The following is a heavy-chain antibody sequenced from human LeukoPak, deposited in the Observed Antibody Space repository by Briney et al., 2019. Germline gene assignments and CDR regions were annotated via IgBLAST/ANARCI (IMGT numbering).Heavy chain of an antibody. J-gene: IGHJ4*02. CDR1: GYTFTTYE. CDR2: INTRNGNA. Sequence: ASVKVSCKASGYTFTTYEIIWVRQAPGQGLEWMGWINTRNGNANYAHQLRGRVTMTTDTSTSTSYMELASLRFDDTAIYYCARNHLGLGLWGQGTLVTVSS. CDR3: ARNHLGLGL. V-gene: IGHV1-18*01. D-gene: IGHD3-16*01.